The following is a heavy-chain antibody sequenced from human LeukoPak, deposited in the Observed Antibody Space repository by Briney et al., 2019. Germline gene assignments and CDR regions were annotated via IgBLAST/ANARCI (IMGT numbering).Heavy chain of an antibody. CDR1: GFTFSSYA. D-gene: IGHD2-2*01. J-gene: IGHJ4*02. CDR2: IRNDGTIK. Sequence: GGSLRLSCAASGFTFSSYAMSWVRQAPGKGLEWVAFIRNDGTIKYYADSVKGRFTISRDNSKNTMFLQMNSLRAEDTAVYYCAKTASTSWGYFDYWGQGTLVTVSS. V-gene: IGHV3-30*02. CDR3: AKTASTSWGYFDY.